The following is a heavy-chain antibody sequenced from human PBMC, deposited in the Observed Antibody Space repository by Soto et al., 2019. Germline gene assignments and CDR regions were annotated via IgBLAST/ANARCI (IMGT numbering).Heavy chain of an antibody. CDR3: ARDIREVDTAMGWLIDY. CDR2: ISAYNGNT. D-gene: IGHD5-18*01. J-gene: IGHJ4*02. V-gene: IGHV1-18*01. CDR1: GYTFTSYG. Sequence: QVPLVQSGAEVKKPGASVKVSCKASGYTFTSYGISWVRQAPGQGLEWMGWISAYNGNTNYAQKLQGRVTMTTDTSTSTAYMELRSLRSDDTAVYYCARDIREVDTAMGWLIDYWGQGTLVTVSS.